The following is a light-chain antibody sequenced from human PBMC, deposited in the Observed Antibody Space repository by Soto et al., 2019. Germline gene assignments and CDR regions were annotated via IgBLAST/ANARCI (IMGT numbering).Light chain of an antibody. CDR3: VLYASSPHS. CDR2: GAY. CDR1: QSVSSNY. J-gene: IGKJ5*01. Sequence: EIVLTQSLGTLSLSPGERATLYGRASQSVSSNYLAWFQHKPRPAPRLLISGAYNRAHNIPDRFSGSGSWTDFNLTISRLEPFDFSVYYCVLYASSPHSFAEVRRLEI. V-gene: IGKV3-20*01.